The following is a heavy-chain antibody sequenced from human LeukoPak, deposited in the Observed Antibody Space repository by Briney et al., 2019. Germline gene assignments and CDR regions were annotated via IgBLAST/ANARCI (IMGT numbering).Heavy chain of an antibody. J-gene: IGHJ4*02. CDR1: GFTFSSYA. CDR3: ARADLVSPDY. CDR2: FSGSGGST. V-gene: IGHV3-23*01. Sequence: GGSLRLSCAASGFTFSSYAMSWVRQAPGKGLECISGFSGSGGSTYYADSVKGRFTISRDNSKNTLYLQMNSLRAEDTAVYYCARADLVSPDYWGQGTLVTVSS.